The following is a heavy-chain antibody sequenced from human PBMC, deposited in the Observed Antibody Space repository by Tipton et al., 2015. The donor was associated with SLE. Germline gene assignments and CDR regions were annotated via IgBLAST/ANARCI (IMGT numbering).Heavy chain of an antibody. CDR3: ARLREELRWDSGSERPIAVDS. CDR1: GGSIRSYY. V-gene: IGHV4-59*08. J-gene: IGHJ4*02. D-gene: IGHD5-12*01. CDR2: IYYSGSP. Sequence: LRLSCTVSGGSIRSYYWSWIRQPSGKGLEWIGYIYYSGSPNYNPSLKSRVTISIDASRSQFSLKLSSVTAADTAVYYCARLREELRWDSGSERPIAVDSWGQGTLVTVSS.